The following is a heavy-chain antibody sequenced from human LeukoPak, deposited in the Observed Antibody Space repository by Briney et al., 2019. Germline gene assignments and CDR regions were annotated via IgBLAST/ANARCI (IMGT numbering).Heavy chain of an antibody. CDR1: GFIFSSYG. CDR2: IGKSGTTT. D-gene: IGHD3-10*01. V-gene: IGHV3-23*01. Sequence: QTGGSLRLSCVASGFIFSSYGMSWVRQAPGKGLEWVSCIGKSGTTTYYADSVKGRFTISRDNSKNTLYLQMNSLRAEDTAVYYCAKFMDGISVVRSRYMDVWGKGTTVTISS. CDR3: AKFMDGISVVRSRYMDV. J-gene: IGHJ6*03.